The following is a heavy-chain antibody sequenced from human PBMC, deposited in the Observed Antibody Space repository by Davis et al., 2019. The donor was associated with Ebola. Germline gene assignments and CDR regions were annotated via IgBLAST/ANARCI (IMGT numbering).Heavy chain of an antibody. CDR3: ARATYYYYMDV. Sequence: ASVKVSCKASGYTFTSYYMHWVRQAPGQGLEWMGINNPSGGSTSYAQKFQARVTMTRDTSTSTVYMELSSLRSEDTAVYYCARATYYYYMDVWGKGTTVTVSS. CDR1: GYTFTSYY. V-gene: IGHV1-46*01. CDR2: NNPSGGST. J-gene: IGHJ6*03.